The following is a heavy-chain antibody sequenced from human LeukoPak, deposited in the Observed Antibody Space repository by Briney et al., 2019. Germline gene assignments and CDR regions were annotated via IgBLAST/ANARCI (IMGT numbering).Heavy chain of an antibody. CDR3: AQDPLQYGSGSYYFDY. D-gene: IGHD3-10*01. CDR1: GFTFSSYG. V-gene: IGHV3-30*02. J-gene: IGHJ4*02. CDR2: IWYDGNNK. Sequence: PRGSLRLSCAAPGFTFSSYGMHWVRQAPGKGLDWVPFIWYDGNNKYHSDSVKGRFTISRDNSKNTLYLQMNSLRAEDTAVYYCAQDPLQYGSGSYYFDYWGQGTLVTVSS.